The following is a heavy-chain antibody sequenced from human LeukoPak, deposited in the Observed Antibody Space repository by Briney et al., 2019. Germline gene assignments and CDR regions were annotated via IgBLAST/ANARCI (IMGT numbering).Heavy chain of an antibody. CDR2: INRSISTI. V-gene: IGHV3-48*02. J-gene: IGHJ5*02. CDR3: ARDDSSVDWFAP. D-gene: IGHD3-22*01. Sequence: PGGSLRLSCAVSGFTFSSYSMNWVCQAPGKGLEWGSYINRSISTIYYADSVKGRFTISRENAKNSLYLQMNSLRDEDTAVYDCARDDSSVDWFAPWGQGTLVTVSP. CDR1: GFTFSSYS.